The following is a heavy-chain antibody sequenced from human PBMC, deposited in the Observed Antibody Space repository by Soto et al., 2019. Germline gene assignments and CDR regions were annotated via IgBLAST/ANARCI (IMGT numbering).Heavy chain of an antibody. CDR2: ISGSGGST. V-gene: IGHV3-23*01. D-gene: IGHD2-2*01. CDR3: AKAFQPYCSSTSCYGFYYYYYGMDV. CDR1: GFTFSSYA. Sequence: GGSLRISGAASGFTFSSYAMSWVRQAPGKGLEWVSAISGSGGSTYYADSVKGRFTISRDNSKNTLYLQMNSLRAEDTAVYYCAKAFQPYCSSTSCYGFYYYYYGMDVWGQGTTVTVS. J-gene: IGHJ6*02.